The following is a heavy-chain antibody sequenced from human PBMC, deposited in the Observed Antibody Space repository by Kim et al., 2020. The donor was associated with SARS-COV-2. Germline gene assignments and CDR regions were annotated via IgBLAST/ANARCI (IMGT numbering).Heavy chain of an antibody. J-gene: IGHJ3*02. V-gene: IGHV1-46*01. Sequence: ASVKVSCKASGYTFTSYYMHWVRQAPGQGLEWMGIINPSGGSTSYAQKFQGRVTMTRDTSTSTVYMELSSLRSEDTAVYYCAVALGIAVAGIWGQGTMVTVSS. CDR1: GYTFTSYY. CDR3: AVALGIAVAGI. CDR2: INPSGGST. D-gene: IGHD6-19*01.